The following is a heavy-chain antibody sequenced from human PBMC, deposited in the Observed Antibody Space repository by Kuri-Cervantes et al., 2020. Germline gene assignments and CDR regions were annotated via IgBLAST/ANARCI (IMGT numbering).Heavy chain of an antibody. Sequence: GESLKISCAASGFTFSSYAMSWVRQAPGKGLEWVSYISSSGSTIYYADSVKGRFTISRDNAKNSLYLQMNSLRAEDTAVYYCARLVATNEPPDYWGQGTLVTVSS. CDR3: ARLVATNEPPDY. CDR1: GFTFSSYA. CDR2: ISSSGSTI. D-gene: IGHD5-12*01. J-gene: IGHJ4*02. V-gene: IGHV3-48*03.